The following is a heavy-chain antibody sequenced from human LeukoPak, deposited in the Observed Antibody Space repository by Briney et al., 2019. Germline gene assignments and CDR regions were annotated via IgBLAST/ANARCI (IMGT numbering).Heavy chain of an antibody. CDR1: GYTFTSYG. J-gene: IGHJ4*02. D-gene: IGHD6-13*01. CDR2: ISAYNGNT. Sequence: ASVKVSCKASGYTFTSYGISWVRQAPGQGLEWMGWISAYNGNTSYAQKLQGRVTMTTDTSTSTAYMELRSLRSDDTAVYYCARDHGIAAAGPFDYWGQGTLVTVSP. CDR3: ARDHGIAAAGPFDY. V-gene: IGHV1-18*01.